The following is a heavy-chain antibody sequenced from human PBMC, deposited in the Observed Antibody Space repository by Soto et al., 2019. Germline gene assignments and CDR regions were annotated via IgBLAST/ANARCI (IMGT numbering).Heavy chain of an antibody. CDR1: GYTFTGYY. J-gene: IGHJ5*02. Sequence: ASVKVSCKASGYTFTGYYMHWVRQAPGQGLEWMGWINPNSGDTHFAQKFQGRVTMTSDTSISTAYMELSRLRSDDTAVYYCAREGIATTGSGAHESWGQGTLVTVSS. CDR2: INPNSGDT. V-gene: IGHV1-2*02. CDR3: AREGIATTGSGAHES. D-gene: IGHD1-1*01.